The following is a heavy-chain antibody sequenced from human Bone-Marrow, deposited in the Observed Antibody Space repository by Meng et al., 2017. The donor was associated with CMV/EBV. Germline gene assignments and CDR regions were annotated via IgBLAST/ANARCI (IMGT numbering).Heavy chain of an antibody. J-gene: IGHJ6*02. V-gene: IGHV3-21*01. Sequence: GESLKISCAASGFTFSSYSMNWVRQAPGKGLEWVSSISSSTSYIYYADSVKGRFTISRDNAKNSLYLQMNSLRAEDTAVYYCARDGYCSSTSWLYYYYFYGMDVWGQGTTVTVSS. D-gene: IGHD2-2*01. CDR1: GFTFSSYS. CDR2: ISSSTSYI. CDR3: ARDGYCSSTSWLYYYYFYGMDV.